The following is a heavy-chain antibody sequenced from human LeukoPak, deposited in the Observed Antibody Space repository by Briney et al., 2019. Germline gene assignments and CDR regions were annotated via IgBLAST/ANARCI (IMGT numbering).Heavy chain of an antibody. V-gene: IGHV3-53*01. CDR1: GFTFNNYA. CDR3: ARAGTAASPFDY. Sequence: PGGSLRPSCTASGFTFNNYAMTWVRQAPGKGLEWVSVIYSGGSTYYADSVKGRFTISRDNSKNTLYLQMNSLRAEDTAVYYCARAGTAASPFDYWGQGTLVTVSS. CDR2: IYSGGST. J-gene: IGHJ4*02. D-gene: IGHD3-10*01.